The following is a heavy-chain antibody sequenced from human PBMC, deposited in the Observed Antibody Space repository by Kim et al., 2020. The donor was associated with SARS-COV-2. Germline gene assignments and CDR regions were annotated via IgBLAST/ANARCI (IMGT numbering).Heavy chain of an antibody. J-gene: IGHJ4*02. Sequence: ASVKVSCKASGYTFTSYGISWVRQAPGQGLEWMGWISAYNGNTNYAQKLQGRVTMTTDTSTSTAYMELRSLRSDDTAVYYCARDRLVRSSRVFGASDYWGQGTLVTVSS. CDR3: ARDRLVRSSRVFGASDY. CDR2: ISAYNGNT. CDR1: GYTFTSYG. V-gene: IGHV1-18*04. D-gene: IGHD3-3*01.